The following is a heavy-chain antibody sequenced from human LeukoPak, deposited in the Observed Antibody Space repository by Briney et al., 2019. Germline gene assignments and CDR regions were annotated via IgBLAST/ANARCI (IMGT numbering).Heavy chain of an antibody. Sequence: SETLSLTCTVSGGSISSSSYYWGWIRQPAGKGLEWIGRISGSGTITYNPALQSRLSISIDTSKNQFSLKLMSVTAADTAVYYCARGWKPYYYYYYYMDVWGKGTTVTVSS. CDR1: GGSISSSSYY. D-gene: IGHD1-1*01. J-gene: IGHJ6*03. CDR2: ISGSGTI. V-gene: IGHV4-61*02. CDR3: ARGWKPYYYYYYYMDV.